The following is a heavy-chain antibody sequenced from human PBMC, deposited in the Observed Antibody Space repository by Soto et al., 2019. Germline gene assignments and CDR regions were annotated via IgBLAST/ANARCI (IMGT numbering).Heavy chain of an antibody. J-gene: IGHJ2*01. V-gene: IGHV1-69*13. CDR2: IIPIFGTA. CDR3: ARVGVDCSSTSCPGNWYFDL. D-gene: IGHD2-2*01. CDR1: GGTFSSYA. Sequence: SVKVSCKASGGTFSSYAISWVRQAPGQGLEWMGGIIPIFGTANYAQKFQGRVTITADESTSTAYMEPSSLRSEDTAVYYCARVGVDCSSTSCPGNWYFDLWGRGTLVTVSS.